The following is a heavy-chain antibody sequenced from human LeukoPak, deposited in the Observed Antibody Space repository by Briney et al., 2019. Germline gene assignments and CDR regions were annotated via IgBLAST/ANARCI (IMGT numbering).Heavy chain of an antibody. CDR3: AKQGIWFGELSLDY. CDR1: GFTFSSYA. V-gene: IGHV3-23*01. Sequence: GGSLRLSCAASGFTFSSYAMSRVRQAPGKGLEWVSAISGSGGSTYYADSVKGRFTISRDNSKNTLYLQMNSMRAEDTAAYYCAKQGIWFGELSLDYWGQGTLVTVSS. D-gene: IGHD3-10*01. J-gene: IGHJ4*02. CDR2: ISGSGGST.